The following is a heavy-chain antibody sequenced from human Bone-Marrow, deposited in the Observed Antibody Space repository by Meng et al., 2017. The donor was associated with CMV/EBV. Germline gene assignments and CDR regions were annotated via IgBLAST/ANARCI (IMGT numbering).Heavy chain of an antibody. Sequence: GESLKISCAASGFTFSSYWMHWVRQAPGKGLVWVSRINSDGSSTSYADSVKGRFTISRDNAKNTLYLQMNSLRAEDTAVYYCARGHLDTSGYYYVYWGQGTLVTVSS. CDR3: ARGHLDTSGYYYVY. V-gene: IGHV3-74*01. J-gene: IGHJ4*02. CDR1: GFTFSSYW. D-gene: IGHD3-22*01. CDR2: INSDGSST.